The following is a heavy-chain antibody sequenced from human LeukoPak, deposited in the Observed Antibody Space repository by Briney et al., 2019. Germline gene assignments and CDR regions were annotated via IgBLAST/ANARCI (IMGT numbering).Heavy chain of an antibody. V-gene: IGHV3-74*01. CDR1: GFTFSSYW. J-gene: IGHJ4*02. Sequence: PGGSLRLSCVASGFTFSSYWMHWVRQAPGKGLVWVSRINSDGSSTIYADSVKGRFTISRDNAQNTLYLQMNSLRVEDTAVYYCARVVGQQLVPSDYWGQGTLFTVSS. CDR3: ARVVGQQLVPSDY. D-gene: IGHD6-13*01. CDR2: INSDGSST.